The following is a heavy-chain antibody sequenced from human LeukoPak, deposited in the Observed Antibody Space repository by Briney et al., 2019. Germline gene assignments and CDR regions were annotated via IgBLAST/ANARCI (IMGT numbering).Heavy chain of an antibody. Sequence: GFTXXSYAXSWVRQAPGKGLEWVSAISGSGGSTYYADSVKGRFTISRDNSKNTLYLQMNSLRAEDTAVYYCAKDPIVVVTAAYFDYWGQGTLVTVSS. CDR3: AKDPIVVVTAAYFDY. V-gene: IGHV3-23*01. CDR1: GFTXXSYA. J-gene: IGHJ4*02. D-gene: IGHD2-21*02. CDR2: ISGSGGST.